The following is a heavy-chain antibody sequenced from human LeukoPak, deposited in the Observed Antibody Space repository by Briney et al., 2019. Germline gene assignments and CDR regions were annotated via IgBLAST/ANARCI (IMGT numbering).Heavy chain of an antibody. CDR2: INPSGGST. CDR3: ARDSRAARPLGYFDY. J-gene: IGHJ4*02. CDR1: GYTFTSYY. D-gene: IGHD6-6*01. Sequence: ASVKVSCKASGYTFTSYYMHWVRQAPGQGLEWMGIINPSGGSTSYAQKFQGRVTMTRDTSTSTVYMELSSLRSEDTAVYYRARDSRAARPLGYFDYWGQGTLVTVSS. V-gene: IGHV1-46*01.